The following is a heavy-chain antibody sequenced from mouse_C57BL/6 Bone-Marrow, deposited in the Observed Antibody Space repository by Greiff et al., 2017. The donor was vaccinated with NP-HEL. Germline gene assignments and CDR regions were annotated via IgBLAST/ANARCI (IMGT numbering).Heavy chain of an antibody. D-gene: IGHD1-1*01. J-gene: IGHJ3*01. CDR3: TTLDYYVWFAY. Sequence: EVQLQQSGAELVRPGASVKLSCTASGFNIKDDYMHWVKQRPEQGLEWIGWIDPENGDTEYASKFQGKATITADTSSNTAYLQLSSLTSEDTAVYYCTTLDYYVWFAYWGQGTPVTVSA. CDR2: IDPENGDT. CDR1: GFNIKDDY. V-gene: IGHV14-4*01.